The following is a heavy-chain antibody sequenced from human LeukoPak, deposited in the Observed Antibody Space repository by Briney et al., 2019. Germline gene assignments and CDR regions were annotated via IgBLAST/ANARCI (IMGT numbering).Heavy chain of an antibody. CDR2: ISSSSSTI. CDR3: ARGGSQITMVRGVTIWFDP. V-gene: IGHV3-48*04. J-gene: IGHJ5*02. D-gene: IGHD3-10*01. Sequence: GGSLRLSCAASGFTFSSYSMNWVRQAPGKGLEWVSYISSSSSTIYYADSVKGRFTISRDNAKNSLYLQMNSLRAEDTAVYYCARGGSQITMVRGVTIWFDPWGQGTLVTVSS. CDR1: GFTFSSYS.